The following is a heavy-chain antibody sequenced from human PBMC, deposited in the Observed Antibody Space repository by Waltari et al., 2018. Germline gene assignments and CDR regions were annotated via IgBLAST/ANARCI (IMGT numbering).Heavy chain of an antibody. Sequence: QVQLEESGPGLVKPSGTLSLTCAVSGGSISSDNWWSWVRQPPGKGLEWIGEMYHSGSTNYNPSLKSRVTISVDKSKNQFSLKLISVTAADTAVYYCARDPRTYASGESWFDPWGQGTLVTVSS. V-gene: IGHV4-4*02. D-gene: IGHD3-10*01. CDR1: GGSISSDNW. CDR2: MYHSGST. CDR3: ARDPRTYASGESWFDP. J-gene: IGHJ5*02.